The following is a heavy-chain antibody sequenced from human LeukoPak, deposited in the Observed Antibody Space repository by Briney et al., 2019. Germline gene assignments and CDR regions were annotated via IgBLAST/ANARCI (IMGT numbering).Heavy chain of an antibody. J-gene: IGHJ4*02. Sequence: PSETLSLTCTVSGYSISSGYYWGWIRQPPGKGLEWIGSIYHSGSTYYNPSLKSRVTISVDTSKNQFSLKLSSVTAADTAVYYCARRGTGYPLYYFDYWGQGTLVTVSS. CDR3: ARRGTGYPLYYFDY. CDR2: IYHSGST. D-gene: IGHD3/OR15-3a*01. CDR1: GYSISSGYY. V-gene: IGHV4-38-2*02.